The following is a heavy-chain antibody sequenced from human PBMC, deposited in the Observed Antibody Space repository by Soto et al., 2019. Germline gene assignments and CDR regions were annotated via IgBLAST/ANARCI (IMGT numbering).Heavy chain of an antibody. Sequence: ASVKVSCKASGYTFTSYAMHWVRQVPGQRLEWMGWINAGNGNTKYSQKFQGRVTITRDTSASTAYMELSSLRSEDTAVYYCARDTLYDSSGYYYVGYNWFDPWGQGTLVTVSS. V-gene: IGHV1-3*01. D-gene: IGHD3-22*01. CDR1: GYTFTSYA. J-gene: IGHJ5*02. CDR3: ARDTLYDSSGYYYVGYNWFDP. CDR2: INAGNGNT.